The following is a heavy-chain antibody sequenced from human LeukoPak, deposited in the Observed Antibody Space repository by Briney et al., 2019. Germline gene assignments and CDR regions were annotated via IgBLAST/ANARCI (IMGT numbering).Heavy chain of an antibody. D-gene: IGHD6-19*01. CDR2: IYTSGST. CDR3: ARGFHSNGWHYFDS. CDR1: GGSISTYY. Sequence: KPSETLPLTCTVSGGSISTYYWSWIRQPAGEGLEWIGRIYTSGSTNYNPSLKSRVTMSVDTSKNQFSLRLSSVTAADTAIYHCARGFHSNGWHYFDSWGQGTLVTVSS. V-gene: IGHV4-4*07. J-gene: IGHJ4*02.